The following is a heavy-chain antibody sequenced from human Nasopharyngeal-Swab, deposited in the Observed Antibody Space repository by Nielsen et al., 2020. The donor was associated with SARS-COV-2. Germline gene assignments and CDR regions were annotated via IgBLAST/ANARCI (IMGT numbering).Heavy chain of an antibody. V-gene: IGHV1-46*01. D-gene: IGHD3-3*01. CDR1: GYTFTSYY. J-gene: IGHJ6*03. CDR2: INPIGGST. Sequence: ASVKVSCKASGYTFTSYYMYWVRQAPGQGREWMGIINPIGGSTSYAQKFQGRVTMTRDTSTSTVYMELSSLRSEDTAVYYCARDRITICGVVIISGGMDVWGKGTTVTVSS. CDR3: ARDRITICGVVIISGGMDV.